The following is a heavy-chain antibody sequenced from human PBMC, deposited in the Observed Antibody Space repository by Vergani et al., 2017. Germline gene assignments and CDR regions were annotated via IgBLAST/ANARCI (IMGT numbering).Heavy chain of an antibody. CDR3: AKAHSVAAAGFDY. CDR2: ISWNSGSI. J-gene: IGHJ4*02. D-gene: IGHD6-13*01. V-gene: IGHV3-9*01. Sequence: EVQLVESGGGLVQPGRSLRLSCAASGFTFDDYAMHWVRQAPGKGLEWVSGISWNSGSIGYAYSVKGRFTISRDNAKNSMYLQMNSLRAEDTALYYCAKAHSVAAAGFDYWGQGTLVTVSS. CDR1: GFTFDDYA.